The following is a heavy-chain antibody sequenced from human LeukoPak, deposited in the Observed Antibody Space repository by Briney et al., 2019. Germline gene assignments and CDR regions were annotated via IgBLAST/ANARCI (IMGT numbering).Heavy chain of an antibody. CDR1: GGTFSSYA. J-gene: IGHJ4*02. Sequence: SVKVSCKASGGTFSSYAISWVRQAPGQGLEWMGRIIPIFGIANYAQKFQGRVTITTDKSTSTAYMELSSLRSEDTAVYYCARDSYCSSTSCTDYWGQGTLVTVSS. CDR3: ARDSYCSSTSCTDY. V-gene: IGHV1-69*04. CDR2: IIPIFGIA. D-gene: IGHD2-2*01.